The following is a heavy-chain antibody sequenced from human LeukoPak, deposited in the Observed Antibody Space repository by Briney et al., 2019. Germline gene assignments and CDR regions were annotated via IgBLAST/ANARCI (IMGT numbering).Heavy chain of an antibody. CDR1: GYSFTSYW. Sequence: GESLKISCKGSGYSFTSYWIGWVRQMPGKGLEWMGIIYPGDSDTRYSPSFQGQVTISADKSISTAYLQWSSLKASDTAMYYCARQSLYDSSGYQGYYFDYWGQGTLVTVSS. CDR2: IYPGDSDT. J-gene: IGHJ4*02. V-gene: IGHV5-51*01. D-gene: IGHD3-22*01. CDR3: ARQSLYDSSGYQGYYFDY.